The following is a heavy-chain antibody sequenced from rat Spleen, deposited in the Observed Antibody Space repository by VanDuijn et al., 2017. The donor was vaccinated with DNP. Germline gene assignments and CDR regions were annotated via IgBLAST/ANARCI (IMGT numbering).Heavy chain of an antibody. CDR2: IWNTGGT. D-gene: IGHD1-11*01. V-gene: IGHV2-41*01. J-gene: IGHJ4*01. Sequence: QVQLKESGPGLVQPSQTLSLTCTVSGFSLTSNSVHWVRQPPGKGLEWMGGIWNTGGTRYNSALKSRLSISKDTSKSQVFLKMNRLQTDDTGTYYCTRDAGFDDVLDAWGQGASVTVSS. CDR3: TRDAGFDDVLDA. CDR1: GFSLTSNS.